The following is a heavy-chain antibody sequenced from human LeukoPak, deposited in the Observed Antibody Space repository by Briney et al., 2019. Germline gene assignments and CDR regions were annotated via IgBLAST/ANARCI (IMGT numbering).Heavy chain of an antibody. D-gene: IGHD3-10*01. V-gene: IGHV1-2*02. CDR3: ARAPPYYGSGSYYGDFDY. CDR2: INPNSGGI. CDR1: GYTFTGYY. Sequence: GASVKVSCKASGYTFTGYYMHWVRQAPGQGLEWMGWINPNSGGINYAQKFQGRVTMTRDTSISTAYMELSRLRSDDTAVYYCARAPPYYGSGSYYGDFDYWGQGTLVTVSS. J-gene: IGHJ4*02.